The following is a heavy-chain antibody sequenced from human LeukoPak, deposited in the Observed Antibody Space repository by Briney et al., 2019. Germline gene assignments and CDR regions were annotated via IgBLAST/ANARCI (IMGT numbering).Heavy chain of an antibody. J-gene: IGHJ4*02. CDR1: GGSISSGGYY. CDR2: IYYSGST. Sequence: SETLSLTCTVSGGSISSGGYYWSRIRQHPGKGLEWIGYIYYSGSTNYNPSLKSRVTMSVDTSKNQFSLKLSSVTAADTAMYYCARRGGDSATLDYWGQGTLVTVSS. V-gene: IGHV4-31*03. CDR3: ARRGGDSATLDY. D-gene: IGHD2-21*01.